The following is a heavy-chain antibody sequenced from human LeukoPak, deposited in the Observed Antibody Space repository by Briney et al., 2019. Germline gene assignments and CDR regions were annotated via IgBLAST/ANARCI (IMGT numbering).Heavy chain of an antibody. V-gene: IGHV3-33*01. D-gene: IGHD6-19*01. CDR3: ARGEAVAGYDAFDI. CDR1: GFTFSSYG. CDR2: IWYDGSNK. Sequence: PGRSLRLSCAASGFTFSSYGMHWVRQAPGKGLEWVAVIWYDGSNKYYADSVKGRFTISRDNSKNTLYLQMNSLRAEDTAVYYCARGEAVAGYDAFDIWGQGTMVTVSS. J-gene: IGHJ3*02.